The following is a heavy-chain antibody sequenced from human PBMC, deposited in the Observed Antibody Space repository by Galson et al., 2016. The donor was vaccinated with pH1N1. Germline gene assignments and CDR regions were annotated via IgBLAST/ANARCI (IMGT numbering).Heavy chain of an antibody. V-gene: IGHV4-38-2*02. Sequence: SETLSLTCTVSGYSIASDSYWAWIRQPPGKGLEWIGTIYYSGNTYCNPSLKSRISISVDTSKNIFSLNLSSVTAADTAIYYCAREGSYDSSESGDAFDIWGQGTMVTVSS. CDR2: IYYSGNT. D-gene: IGHD3-22*01. CDR3: AREGSYDSSESGDAFDI. CDR1: GYSIASDSY. J-gene: IGHJ3*02.